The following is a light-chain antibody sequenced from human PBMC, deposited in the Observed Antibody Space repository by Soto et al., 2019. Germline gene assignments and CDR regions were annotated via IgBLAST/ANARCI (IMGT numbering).Light chain of an antibody. V-gene: IGKV1-5*03. CDR3: ERHSNYALS. Sequence: SHESKSTSPMSAVVGNRVDFTCRARHYIDAWLAWYQQKPGKAPKILIYKASILECGVPSRFIGSGTGAEDTLTRSRLPPYDALTYYGERHSNYALSFGGGTQVEIK. CDR2: KAS. CDR1: HYIDAW. J-gene: IGKJ4*01.